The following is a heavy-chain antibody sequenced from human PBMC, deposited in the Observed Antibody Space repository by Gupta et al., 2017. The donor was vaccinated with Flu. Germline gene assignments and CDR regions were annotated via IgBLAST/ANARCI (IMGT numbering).Heavy chain of an antibody. CDR2: IYNSGST. Sequence: YWAWIRQPPGKGLDWIGDIYNSGSTYHNPSLKSRVTIYVDTSKNEFSLKLNSVTAADTAVYYCARRPLGYGDYFYYYYMDIWGKGTTVAVSS. J-gene: IGHJ6*03. CDR3: ARRPLGYGDYFYYYYMDI. V-gene: IGHV4-39*01. D-gene: IGHD4-17*01. CDR1: Y.